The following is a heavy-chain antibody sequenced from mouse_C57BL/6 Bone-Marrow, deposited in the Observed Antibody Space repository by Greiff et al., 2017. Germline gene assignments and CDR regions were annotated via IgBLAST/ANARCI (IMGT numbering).Heavy chain of an antibody. V-gene: IGHV5-15*01. CDR2: ISNLAYSI. J-gene: IGHJ1*03. D-gene: IGHD1-1*01. CDR3: ARGGSSHWYFDV. Sequence: EVKLMESGGGLVQPGGSLKLSCAASGFTFSDYGMAWVRQAPRKGPEWVAFISNLAYSIYYADTVTGRFTISRENAKDTLYLEMSSLRSEDTAMYYGARGGSSHWYFDVWGTGTTVTVSS. CDR1: GFTFSDYG.